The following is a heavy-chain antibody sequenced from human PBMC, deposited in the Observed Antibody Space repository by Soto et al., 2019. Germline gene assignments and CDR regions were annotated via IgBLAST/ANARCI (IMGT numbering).Heavy chain of an antibody. V-gene: IGHV4-59*01. CDR3: ALRSMAVVPEY. CDR2: LYYGRSA. Sequence: QVQLQESGPGLVTPSETLSLPWAVSVYCISSFFCMWIRQPPGKGLESIGYLYYGRSANYNPSLKSPVPLSVDTSTNQWSLTVISMTAADTAVYYCALRSMAVVPEYWGQGTLVTVSS. J-gene: IGHJ4*02. D-gene: IGHD3-22*01. CDR1: VYCISSFF.